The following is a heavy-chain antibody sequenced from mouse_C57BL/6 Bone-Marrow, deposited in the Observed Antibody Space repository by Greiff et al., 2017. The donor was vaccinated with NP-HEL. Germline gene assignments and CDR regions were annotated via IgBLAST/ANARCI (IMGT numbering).Heavy chain of an antibody. CDR3: ARDNYSNYEEYWYFDV. Sequence: EVKLMESGGGLVKPGGSLKLSCAASGFTFSSYAMSWVRQTPEQRLEWVATISDGGSYTYYPDNVKGRFTISRDNAKNNLYLQMSQLKSEDTAMYYGARDNYSNYEEYWYFDVWGTGTTVTVSS. J-gene: IGHJ1*03. V-gene: IGHV5-4*01. CDR1: GFTFSSYA. CDR2: ISDGGSYT. D-gene: IGHD2-5*01.